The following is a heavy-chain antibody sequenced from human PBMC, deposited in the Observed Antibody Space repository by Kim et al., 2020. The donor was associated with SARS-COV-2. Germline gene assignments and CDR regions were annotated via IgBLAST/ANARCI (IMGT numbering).Heavy chain of an antibody. V-gene: IGHV4-39*01. J-gene: IGHJ4*02. D-gene: IGHD3-22*01. CDR3: ARNYGSSGYYLKSYYFDY. Sequence: SRVTISVDTSKNQFSLKLSSMTAADAAVYYCARNYGSSGYYLKSYYFDYWGQGTLVTVSS.